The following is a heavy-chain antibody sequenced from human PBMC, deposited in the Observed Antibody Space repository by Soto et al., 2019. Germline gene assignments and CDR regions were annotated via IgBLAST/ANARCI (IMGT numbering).Heavy chain of an antibody. Sequence: EVQLAESGGGLAQPGGSLRLSCAASGFTLSGYAMDWVRQAPGKGLEYDSGISSNGVGTYSANSVQGRFTISRDNSKNTVYLQKGSLRPEGMAVYYCARRARPDFYYMDVCGKGTTVTFSS. J-gene: IGHJ6*03. CDR2: ISSNGVGT. CDR3: ARRARPDFYYMDV. CDR1: GFTLSGYA. V-gene: IGHV3-64*01. D-gene: IGHD6-6*01.